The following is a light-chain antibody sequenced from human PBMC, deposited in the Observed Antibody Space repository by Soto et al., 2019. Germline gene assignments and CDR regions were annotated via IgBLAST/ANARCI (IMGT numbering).Light chain of an antibody. CDR3: QQRSNWPIT. J-gene: IGKJ5*01. CDR1: QSVSSY. Sequence: EIVLTQSPGTLSLSPGESATLSCRASQSVSSYSLAWHQQKPGQAPRLLMYAASSRAAGIPARFSGSGSGTDFTLTISSLEPEDFAVYYCQQRSNWPITFGQGTRLEIK. CDR2: AAS. V-gene: IGKV3-11*01.